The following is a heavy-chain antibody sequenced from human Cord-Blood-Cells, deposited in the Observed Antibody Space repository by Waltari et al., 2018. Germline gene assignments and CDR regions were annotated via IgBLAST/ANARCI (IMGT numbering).Heavy chain of an antibody. V-gene: IGHV4-61*09. D-gene: IGHD7-27*01. CDR1: GGSISIGSSY. CDR2: IYTSGST. CDR3: ARDNSGDDAFDI. Sequence: QVQLQESGPGLVKPSQTLSLTCTVSGGSISIGSSYWSWIRQPAGKGLEWIGYIYTSGSTNYNPSLKSRVTISVDTSKNQFSLKLSSVTAADTAVYYCARDNSGDDAFDIWGQGTMVTVSS. J-gene: IGHJ3*02.